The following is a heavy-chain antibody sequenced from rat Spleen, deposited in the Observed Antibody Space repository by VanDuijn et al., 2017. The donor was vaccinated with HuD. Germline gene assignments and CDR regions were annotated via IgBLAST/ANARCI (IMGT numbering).Heavy chain of an antibody. Sequence: EVQLVESGGGLGQPGRSLKLSCAASGFTFSDYYMAWVRQAPTEGLEWVATFSYDGRTTYYRDSVKGRFTISRDNAKSTLYLQMDSLRSEDTATYYCTRRVGTTHSFDYWGQGVMVTVSS. CDR3: TRRVGTTHSFDY. D-gene: IGHD1-5*01. CDR1: GFTFSDYY. V-gene: IGHV5-7*01. J-gene: IGHJ2*01. CDR2: FSYDGRTT.